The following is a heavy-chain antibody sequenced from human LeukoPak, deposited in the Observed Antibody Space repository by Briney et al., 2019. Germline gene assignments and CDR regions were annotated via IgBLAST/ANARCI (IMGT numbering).Heavy chain of an antibody. CDR3: ARGPGGAFDF. J-gene: IGHJ3*01. D-gene: IGHD1-1*01. CDR1: GFTFDDYG. Sequence: GGSLRLSCAASGFTFDDYGMSWVRQAPGKGLESVSAINWNGGSTSYADSVQGRFTIFRDNAKNSLYLQINTLRAEDTAVYYCARGPGGAFDFWGQGAMVTVSS. CDR2: INWNGGST. V-gene: IGHV3-20*04.